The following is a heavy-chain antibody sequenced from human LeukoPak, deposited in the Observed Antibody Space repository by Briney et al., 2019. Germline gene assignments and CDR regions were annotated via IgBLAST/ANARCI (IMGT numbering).Heavy chain of an antibody. CDR1: GGTFSSYA. D-gene: IGHD3-22*01. V-gene: IGHV1-69*05. CDR2: IIPIFGTP. CDR3: ARESKHHYYDSSGYYVP. J-gene: IGHJ5*02. Sequence: ASVKVSCKASGGTFSSYAISWVRQAPGQGVEWMGRIIPIFGTPNYAQKLQGRVTITTDESTSTAYMEVSSLRPEDTAVYYCARESKHHYYDSSGYYVPWGQGTLVTVSS.